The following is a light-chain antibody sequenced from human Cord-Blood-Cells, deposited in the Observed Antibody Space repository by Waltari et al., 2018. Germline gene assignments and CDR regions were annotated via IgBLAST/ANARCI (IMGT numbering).Light chain of an antibody. J-gene: IGKJ1*01. Sequence: EIVLTQSPGTLSLSPGARATLSCRASQSVSSSYLAWYQQKPGQAPRLLIYGASSRATGIPDRFSGSWSGTDFTLTISRLEPEDFAVYYCQQYGSSLRTFGQGTKVEIK. V-gene: IGKV3-20*01. CDR3: QQYGSSLRT. CDR2: GAS. CDR1: QSVSSSY.